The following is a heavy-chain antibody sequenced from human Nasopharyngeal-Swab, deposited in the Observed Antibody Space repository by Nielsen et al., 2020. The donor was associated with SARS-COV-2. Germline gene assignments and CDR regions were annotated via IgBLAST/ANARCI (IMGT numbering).Heavy chain of an antibody. CDR2: IDPSDSYT. D-gene: IGHD5/OR15-5a*01. V-gene: IGHV5-10-1*01. CDR3: ARISSTLPDC. Sequence: ESPKIYRKGSGYSFTSYWISWVRQMPGKGLEWMGRIDPSDSYTNYSPSFQGHVTISADKSISTAYLQWSSLKASDIAMYYCARISSTLPDCWGQGTLVTVSS. CDR1: GYSFTSYW. J-gene: IGHJ4*02.